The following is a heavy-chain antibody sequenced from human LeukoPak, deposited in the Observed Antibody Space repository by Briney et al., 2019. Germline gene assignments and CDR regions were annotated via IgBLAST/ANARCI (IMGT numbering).Heavy chain of an antibody. D-gene: IGHD6-25*01. Sequence: SETLSLTCTVSGGSISSGGYYWSWIRQHPGKGLEWIGYIYYSGSTYYNPSLKSRVTISVDTSKNQFSLKLSSVTAADTAVYYCAGSGEPYFDYWGQGTPVTVSS. CDR1: GGSISSGGYY. CDR3: AGSGEPYFDY. V-gene: IGHV4-31*03. J-gene: IGHJ4*02. CDR2: IYYSGST.